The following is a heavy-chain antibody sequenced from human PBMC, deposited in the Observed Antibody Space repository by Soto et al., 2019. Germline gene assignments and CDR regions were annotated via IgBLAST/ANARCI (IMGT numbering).Heavy chain of an antibody. CDR1: GYTFTSYG. Sequence: ASVKVSCKASGYTFTSYGISWVRQAPGQGLEWMGWISAYNGNTNYAQKLQGRVTMTTDTSTSTAYMELRSLRSDDTAVYYCARDIVSSGWYTQYKWFDPWGQGTMVTVS. D-gene: IGHD6-19*01. J-gene: IGHJ5*02. V-gene: IGHV1-18*04. CDR2: ISAYNGNT. CDR3: ARDIVSSGWYTQYKWFDP.